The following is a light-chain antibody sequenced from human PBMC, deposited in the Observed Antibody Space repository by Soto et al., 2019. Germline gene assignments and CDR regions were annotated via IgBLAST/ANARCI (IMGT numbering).Light chain of an antibody. V-gene: IGKV3-15*01. CDR2: GAS. CDR3: QEYNNWPPYT. J-gene: IGKJ2*01. Sequence: EIVMTQSPATLSVSPGERATLSCRASQNVNTNLAWYQQKPGQPPRLIIYGASTRATGIPARFSGSGSRTEFTLAISSLQSEDFAVYYCQEYNNWPPYTFGQGTKVEIK. CDR1: QNVNTN.